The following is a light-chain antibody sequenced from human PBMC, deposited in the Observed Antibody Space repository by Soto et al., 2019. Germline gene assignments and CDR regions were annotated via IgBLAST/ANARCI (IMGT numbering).Light chain of an antibody. J-gene: IGKJ1*01. CDR2: GAS. CDR1: QSVSTN. CDR3: LQHNAWPRT. V-gene: IGKV3-15*01. Sequence: EIVMTQSPATLSVSPGERATLSCRASQSVSTNLAWYQQKPGQAPRLLIFGASNRATDVPARFSGSGSGTEFTLTISSLQSEDFAVYYCLQHNAWPRTFGQGTRLEV.